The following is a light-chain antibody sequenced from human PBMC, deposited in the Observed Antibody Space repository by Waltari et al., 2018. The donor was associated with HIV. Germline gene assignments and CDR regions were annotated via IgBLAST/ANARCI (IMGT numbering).Light chain of an antibody. V-gene: IGLV1-51*01. CDR2: DKN. CDR1: SSNIGNNY. J-gene: IGLJ3*02. Sequence: QSVLTQPPSVSAAPRQKVTISCSGSSSNIGNNYVSCYQQLPGTAPKLLIYDKNNRPSGIPDRFSGSKSGTSATLGITGRQTGDEADYYCGTWDSSLSAGHWVFGGGTKLTVL. CDR3: GTWDSSLSAGHWV.